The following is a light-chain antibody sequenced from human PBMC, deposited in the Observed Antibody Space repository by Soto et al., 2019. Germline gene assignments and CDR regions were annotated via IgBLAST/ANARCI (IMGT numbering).Light chain of an antibody. CDR2: DTS. V-gene: IGKV3-11*01. CDR1: QSVRNY. CDR3: QQRFNWPPIT. J-gene: IGKJ5*01. Sequence: EIVLTQSPATLSLSPGERATLSCRASQSVRNYLAWYQQKPGQAPRLLMYDTSNRATGIPARFSGSGSETDFTLTIRSLEPEDFAVYYCQQRFNWPPITFGQGTRLEIK.